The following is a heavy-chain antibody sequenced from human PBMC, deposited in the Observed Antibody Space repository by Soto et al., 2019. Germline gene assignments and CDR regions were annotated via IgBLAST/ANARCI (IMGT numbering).Heavy chain of an antibody. CDR2: IIPIFGTA. CDR1: GGTFSSYA. Sequence: QVQLVQSGAEVKKPGSSVMVSCKASGGTFSSYAISWVRQAPGQGLEWMGGIIPIFGTATYAQKCQGRVTIPGDAAASAAYRGLSSLGSEDTAVYYCARVPSGAVRNYYGMDVWGQGTTVTVSS. V-gene: IGHV1-69*12. D-gene: IGHD4-17*01. J-gene: IGHJ6*02. CDR3: ARVPSGAVRNYYGMDV.